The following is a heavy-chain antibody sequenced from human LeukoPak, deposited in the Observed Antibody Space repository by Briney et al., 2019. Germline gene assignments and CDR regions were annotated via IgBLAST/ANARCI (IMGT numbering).Heavy chain of an antibody. D-gene: IGHD4-17*01. J-gene: IGHJ4*02. CDR3: AKDSFDYGDRAYYFDY. CDR2: ISWNSGSI. CDR1: GFTFDDYA. Sequence: GGSLRLSCAASGFTFDDYAMHWVRQAPGKGLEWVSGISWNSGSIGYADSVKGRFTISRDNAKNSLYLQMNSLGAEDTALYYCAKDSFDYGDRAYYFDYWGQGTLVTVSS. V-gene: IGHV3-9*01.